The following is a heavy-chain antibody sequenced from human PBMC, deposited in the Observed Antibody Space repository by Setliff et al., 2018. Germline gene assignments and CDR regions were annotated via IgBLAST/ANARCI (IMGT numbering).Heavy chain of an antibody. Sequence: GASVKVSCKASGYTFTGYYMHWVRQAPGQGLEWMGWINPNSGGTNYARKFQGWVTVTRDTSISTAYMELGRLRSDDTAVYYCARDGGGDSDAFDIWGQGTMVTVSS. D-gene: IGHD3-16*01. J-gene: IGHJ3*02. CDR2: INPNSGGT. CDR3: ARDGGGDSDAFDI. V-gene: IGHV1-2*04. CDR1: GYTFTGYY.